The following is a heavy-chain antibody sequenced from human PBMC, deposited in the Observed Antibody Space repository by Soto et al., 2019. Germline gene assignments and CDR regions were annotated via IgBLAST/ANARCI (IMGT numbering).Heavy chain of an antibody. D-gene: IGHD2-15*01. CDR1: GGTFSSYA. Sequence: GASVKVSCKASGGTFSSYAISWVRQAPGQGREWMGGIIPIFGTANYAQKFQGRVTITADESTSTAYMELSSLRSEDTAVYYCARDENHIVVVVAAAVYPGMYYGMDVWGQGTTVTVSS. CDR3: ARDENHIVVVVAAAVYPGMYYGMDV. J-gene: IGHJ6*02. V-gene: IGHV1-69*13. CDR2: IIPIFGTA.